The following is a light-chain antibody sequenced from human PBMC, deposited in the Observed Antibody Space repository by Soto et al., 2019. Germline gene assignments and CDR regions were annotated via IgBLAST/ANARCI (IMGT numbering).Light chain of an antibody. CDR2: EPN. CDR1: SRDIGAFNF. J-gene: IGLJ1*01. CDR3: ISCKADEPLL. Sequence: QSALTQPPSGPRSPGQSIIVSCTGTSRDIGAFNFVSWYQHLPGRVSTVIIFEPNNRPPGVSNRISGSNSDITSSLTLSELLSDDEAEYFSISCKADEPLLFGTGTKGT. V-gene: IGLV2-14*01.